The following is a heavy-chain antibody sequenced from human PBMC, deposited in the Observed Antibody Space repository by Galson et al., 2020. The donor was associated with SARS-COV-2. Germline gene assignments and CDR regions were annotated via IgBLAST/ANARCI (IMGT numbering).Heavy chain of an antibody. CDR2: INPNGGGT. Sequence: ASVKVSCKDSGYTFSGNYIHWVRQVPGQGLEWMGWINPNGGGTNYALRFQGRVTMTRDTSITTAYMELTRLTSDDTAVYYCARDSYYYDNSGYFNLWGQGSLVTVSS. V-gene: IGHV1-2*02. D-gene: IGHD3-22*01. J-gene: IGHJ4*02. CDR3: ARDSYYYDNSGYFNL. CDR1: GYTFSGNY.